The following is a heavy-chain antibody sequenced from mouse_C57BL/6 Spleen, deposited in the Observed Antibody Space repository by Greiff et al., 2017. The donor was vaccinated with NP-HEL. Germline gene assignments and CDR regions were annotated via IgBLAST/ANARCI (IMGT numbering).Heavy chain of an antibody. CDR2: IDPETGGT. CDR1: GYTFTDYE. J-gene: IGHJ3*01. CDR3: TRGGREGNLAWFAY. D-gene: IGHD2-1*01. Sequence: VQLQQSGAELVRPGASVTLSCKASGYTFTDYEMHWVKQTPVHGLEWIGAIDPETGGTAYNQKFKGKAILTADKSSSTAYMELRSLTSEDSAVYSWTRGGREGNLAWFAYWGQGTLVTVSA. V-gene: IGHV1-15*01.